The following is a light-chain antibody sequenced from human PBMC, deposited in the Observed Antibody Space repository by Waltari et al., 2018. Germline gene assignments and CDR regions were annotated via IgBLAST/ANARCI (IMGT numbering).Light chain of an antibody. J-gene: IGKJ5*01. V-gene: IGKV3D-20*02. CDR3: QQRYNWPPIT. CDR1: QSISSSY. CDR2: GAS. Sequence: EIVLTQSPGTLSLSPGERATLSCRASQSISSSYLAWYQQKLGQAPRLFIYGASTRATGIPDRFSGSGSGTDFTLTISRLEPEDFAVYYCQQRYNWPPITFGQGTRLEIK.